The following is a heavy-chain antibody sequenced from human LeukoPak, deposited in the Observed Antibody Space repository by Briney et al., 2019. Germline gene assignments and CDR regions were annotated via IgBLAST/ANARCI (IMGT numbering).Heavy chain of an antibody. D-gene: IGHD5-18*01. J-gene: IGHJ6*02. CDR3: ARDRKYSYGYYGMDV. CDR1: GGSISSYY. V-gene: IGHV4-4*07. Sequence: SSETLSLACTVSGGSISSYYWSWIRQPAGKGLEWIGRIYTSGSTNYNPSLKSRVTMSVDTSKDQFSLKLSSVTAADTAVYYCARDRKYSYGYYGMDVWGQGTTVTVSS. CDR2: IYTSGST.